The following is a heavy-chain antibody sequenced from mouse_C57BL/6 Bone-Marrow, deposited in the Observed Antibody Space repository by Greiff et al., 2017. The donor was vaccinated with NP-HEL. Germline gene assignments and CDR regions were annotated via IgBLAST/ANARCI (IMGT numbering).Heavy chain of an antibody. CDR1: GFSLSTFGMG. Sequence: QVTLKECGPGILQPSQTLSLTCSFSGFSLSTFGMGVGWIRQPSGKGLEWLAHIWWDDDKYYNPALKSRLTISKDTSKNQVFLKIANVDTADTATYYCARMGYGYYLYYAMDYWGQGTSVTVSS. CDR2: IWWDDDK. V-gene: IGHV8-8*01. J-gene: IGHJ4*01. CDR3: ARMGYGYYLYYAMDY. D-gene: IGHD2-3*01.